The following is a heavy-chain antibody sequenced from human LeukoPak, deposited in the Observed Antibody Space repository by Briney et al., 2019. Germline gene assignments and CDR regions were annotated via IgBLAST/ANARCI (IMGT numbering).Heavy chain of an antibody. D-gene: IGHD3-22*01. Sequence: PGGSLRLSCAASGFTFSSYWMHWVRQAPGKGLVWVSRISDVGSHTFYADSVKGRFAMSRDNAKNTLYLQMNSLRAEDTAVYYCARVGGVDLEPTYYYDSSGNHDYWGQGTLVTVSS. CDR1: GFTFSSYW. J-gene: IGHJ4*02. CDR3: ARVGGVDLEPTYYYDSSGNHDY. V-gene: IGHV3-74*01. CDR2: ISDVGSHT.